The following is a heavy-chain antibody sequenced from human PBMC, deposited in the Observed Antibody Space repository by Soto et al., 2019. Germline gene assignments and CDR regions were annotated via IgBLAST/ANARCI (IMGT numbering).Heavy chain of an antibody. D-gene: IGHD3-22*01. V-gene: IGHV4-34*01. CDR2: INHSGST. CDR1: GGSFSGYH. Sequence: SETLSLTCAVYGGSFSGYHWSWIRQPPGKGLEWIGEINHSGSTNYNPSLKSRVTISVDTSKNQFSLKLSSVTAADTAVYYCASGLRDYYDSSGYYHLWGQGTLVTVSS. J-gene: IGHJ4*02. CDR3: ASGLRDYYDSSGYYHL.